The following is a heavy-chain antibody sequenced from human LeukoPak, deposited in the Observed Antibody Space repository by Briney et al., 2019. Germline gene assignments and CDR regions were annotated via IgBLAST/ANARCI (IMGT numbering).Heavy chain of an antibody. J-gene: IGHJ4*02. CDR2: IYSGGST. CDR3: ARCYDSSALMLTY. CDR1: GSTVSSNY. V-gene: IGHV3-53*01. D-gene: IGHD3-22*01. Sequence: PGGSLRLSCAASGSTVSSNYMSWVRQAPGKGLEWVSVIYSGGSTYYADSVKGRFTISRDNSKNTLYLQMNSLRAEDTAVYYCARCYDSSALMLTYWGQGTLVTVSS.